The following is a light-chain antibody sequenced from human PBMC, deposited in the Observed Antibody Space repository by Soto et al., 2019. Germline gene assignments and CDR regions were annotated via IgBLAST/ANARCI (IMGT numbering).Light chain of an antibody. V-gene: IGKV3-11*01. CDR2: QTS. CDR1: QYINTR. Sequence: EIVLTQSPASLSSFPCDRGTLSGRASQYINTRLAWYQHRPGQAPRLLIYQTSIRAAGIPARFSASGSGTDFTLTSSDVQPEDFELYYCPQRQSWPRTVGQGTKVDSK. CDR3: PQRQSWPRT. J-gene: IGKJ1*01.